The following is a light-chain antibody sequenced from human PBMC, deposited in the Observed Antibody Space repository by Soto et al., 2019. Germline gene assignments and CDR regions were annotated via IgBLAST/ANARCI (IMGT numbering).Light chain of an antibody. CDR3: QQRSNWPLT. J-gene: IGKJ4*01. V-gene: IGKV3-11*01. CDR1: QSVSSS. Sequence: EIVLTQSPATLSLSPGERATLSCRASQSVSSSLAWYQQKPGQTPRLLIYDVSNRATGIPARFSGSGSGTDFTLTVSSLEHEDFAAYYCQQRSNWPLTFGGGTKVEIK. CDR2: DVS.